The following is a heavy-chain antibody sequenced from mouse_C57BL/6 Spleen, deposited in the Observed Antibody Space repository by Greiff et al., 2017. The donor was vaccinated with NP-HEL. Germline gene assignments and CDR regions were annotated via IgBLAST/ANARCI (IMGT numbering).Heavy chain of an antibody. CDR2: INPDSSTI. Sequence: EVQLMESGGGLVQPGGSLKLSCAASGIDFSRYWMSWVRRAPGKGLEWIGEINPDSSTINYAPSLKDKFIISRDNAKNTLYLQMSKVRSEDTALYYCARGVYYYGSSYERSHWYFDVWGTGTTVTVSS. J-gene: IGHJ1*03. D-gene: IGHD1-1*01. CDR3: ARGVYYYGSSYERSHWYFDV. V-gene: IGHV4-1*01. CDR1: GIDFSRYW.